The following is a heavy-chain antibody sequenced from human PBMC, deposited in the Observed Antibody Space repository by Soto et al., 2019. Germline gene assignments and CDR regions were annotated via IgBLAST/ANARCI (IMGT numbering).Heavy chain of an antibody. Sequence: ASGKVSCKASGYTFTSYGISWVRQAPGQGLEWMGWISAYNGNTNYAQKLQGRVTMTTDTSTSTAYMELRSLRSDDTAVYYCARSAVTTFIYYYYMDVWGKGTTVTVS. D-gene: IGHD4-17*01. CDR2: ISAYNGNT. V-gene: IGHV1-18*01. J-gene: IGHJ6*03. CDR1: GYTFTSYG. CDR3: ARSAVTTFIYYYYMDV.